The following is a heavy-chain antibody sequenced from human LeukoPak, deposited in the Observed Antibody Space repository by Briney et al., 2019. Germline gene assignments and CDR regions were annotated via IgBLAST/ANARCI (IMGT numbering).Heavy chain of an antibody. V-gene: IGHV1-18*01. CDR3: ARGLGYFDWDY. Sequence: ASVKVSCKASGYTFTNYGISWVRQAPGQGLEWMGWISGYNGNTKYAQKFQGRVTMTTDTSTSTAYMELSSLRSDDTAVYYCARGLGYFDWDYWGQGTLVTVSS. D-gene: IGHD3-9*01. CDR2: ISGYNGNT. CDR1: GYTFTNYG. J-gene: IGHJ4*02.